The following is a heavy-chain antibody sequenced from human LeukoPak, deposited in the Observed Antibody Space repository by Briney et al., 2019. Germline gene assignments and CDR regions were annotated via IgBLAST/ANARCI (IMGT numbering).Heavy chain of an antibody. V-gene: IGHV4-59*02. CDR2: IHHSGTT. Sequence: WETLSLTCSVSGGSVSSDYWSWIRQPPGKGLEYIGYIHHSGTTNQTPSLKSRVTISLDTSKNQFSLKLTSVTAADTAVYYCARLPTSGYYYYGMDVWGQGTTVTVSS. CDR3: ARLPTSGYYYYGMDV. D-gene: IGHD3-10*01. CDR1: GGSVSSDY. J-gene: IGHJ6*02.